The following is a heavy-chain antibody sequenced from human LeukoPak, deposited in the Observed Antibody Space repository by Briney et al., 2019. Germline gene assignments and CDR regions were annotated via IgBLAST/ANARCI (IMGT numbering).Heavy chain of an antibody. CDR1: GFTFSNYG. D-gene: IGHD3-3*01. Sequence: SGGSLRLSCAASGFTFSNYGMHWVRQAPGKGLEWVAFVRYDESTKFYADSVKGRFTISRDNSKNTLYLQMNSLRAEDTAVYYCARSGVEWLLYRPQDYWGQGTLVTVSS. CDR3: ARSGVEWLLYRPQDY. J-gene: IGHJ4*02. V-gene: IGHV3-30*02. CDR2: VRYDESTK.